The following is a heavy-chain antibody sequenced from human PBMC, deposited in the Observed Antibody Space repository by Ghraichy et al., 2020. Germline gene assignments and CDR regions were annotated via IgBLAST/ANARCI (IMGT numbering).Heavy chain of an antibody. D-gene: IGHD2-2*01. V-gene: IGHV4-34*01. CDR3: ARSHIVVVPGAADYYYGMDV. CDR1: GGSFSGYY. J-gene: IGHJ6*02. Sequence: SETLSLTCAVYGGSFSGYYWSWIRQPPGKGLEWIGEIYHSGSTNSNPSLKSRVTVSVDTSKNQFSLKLSSVTAADTAVYYCARSHIVVVPGAADYYYGMDVWGQGTTVTVSS. CDR2: IYHSGST.